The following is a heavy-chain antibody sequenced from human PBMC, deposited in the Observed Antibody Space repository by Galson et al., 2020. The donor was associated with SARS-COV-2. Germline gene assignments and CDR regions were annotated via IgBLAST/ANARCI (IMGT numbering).Heavy chain of an antibody. J-gene: IGHJ4*02. Sequence: ASETLSLTCTVSGDSISSGDYYWTWIRQNPGKGLEWIGYIYYSERTEYNPSLKSRVAISVDTSKNQLALKLYSVTAADTALYYCARGREDYFFDSWGQGILVTVSS. CDR3: ARGREDYFFDS. CDR2: IYYSERT. D-gene: IGHD4-17*01. CDR1: GDSISSGDYY. V-gene: IGHV4-31*03.